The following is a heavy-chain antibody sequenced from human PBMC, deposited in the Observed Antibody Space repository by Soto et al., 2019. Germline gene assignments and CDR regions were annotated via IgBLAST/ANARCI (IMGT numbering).Heavy chain of an antibody. D-gene: IGHD6-6*01. J-gene: IGHJ3*02. CDR1: GYTFTSYG. V-gene: IGHV1-18*01. CDR2: ISAYNGNT. CDR3: ARGSPHVRDEGAFDI. Sequence: QVQLVQSGAEVKKPGASVKVSCKASGYTFTSYGISWVRQAPGQGLEWMGWISAYNGNTNYAQKLQGRVTMTTDTCTSPAYKELRSLRSEDTAVYYCARGSPHVRDEGAFDIWGQGTMVTVSS.